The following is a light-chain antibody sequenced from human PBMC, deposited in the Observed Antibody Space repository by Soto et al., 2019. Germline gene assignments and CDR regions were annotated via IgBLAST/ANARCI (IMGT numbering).Light chain of an antibody. CDR1: SSNIGTGYD. CDR3: QSYDSSLIGSV. Sequence: QSVLTQPASVSGAPGQRVTISCTGSSSNIGTGYDVHWYQQLPGTAPKIIIYGNSNRPSGVPDRFSGSKSGTSASLAITGLQAEDEADYYCQSYDSSLIGSVFGTGTKVTVL. CDR2: GNS. J-gene: IGLJ1*01. V-gene: IGLV1-40*01.